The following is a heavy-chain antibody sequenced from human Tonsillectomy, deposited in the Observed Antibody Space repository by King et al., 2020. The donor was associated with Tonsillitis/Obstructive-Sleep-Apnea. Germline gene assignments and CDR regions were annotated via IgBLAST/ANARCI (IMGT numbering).Heavy chain of an antibody. V-gene: IGHV5-10-1*01. J-gene: IGHJ4*02. D-gene: IGHD3-16*01. CDR2: IDPSDSDT. Sequence: VQLVESGAEVKQSGESLRISCKGTGYRFPNYWISWVRQMPGKGLELMGRIDPSDSDTYYSPSFEGHVTMSTNKSINTAYLQWRSLKASDTAMDYCARHFVSGGIGEGEDYWGRGTLV. CDR1: GYRFPNYW. CDR3: ARHFVSGGIGEGEDY.